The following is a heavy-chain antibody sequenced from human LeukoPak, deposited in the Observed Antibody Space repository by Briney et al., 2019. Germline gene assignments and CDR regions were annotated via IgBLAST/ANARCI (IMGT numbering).Heavy chain of an antibody. J-gene: IGHJ4*02. Sequence: HPGGSLRLSCAASGFTFYSYAMSWVRQAPGKGLEWVSVIYSGGSTYYADSVKGRFTISRDNSKNTLYLQMNSLRAEDTAVYYCAREQWLALDYWGQGTLVTVSS. CDR2: IYSGGST. CDR1: GFTFYSYA. V-gene: IGHV3-53*01. CDR3: AREQWLALDY. D-gene: IGHD6-19*01.